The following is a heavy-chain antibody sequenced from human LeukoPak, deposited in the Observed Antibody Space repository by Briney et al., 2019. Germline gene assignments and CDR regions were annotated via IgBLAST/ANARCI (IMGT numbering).Heavy chain of an antibody. J-gene: IGHJ3*02. CDR2: ISSSSSYI. Sequence: GGGLVKPGGSLRLSCAASGFTFSSYSMNWVRQAPGKGLEWVSSISSSSSYIYYADSVKGRFTISRDNAKNSLYLQMNSLRAEDTAVYYCARGRDSSGYYRDAFDIWGQGTMVTVSS. CDR1: GFTFSSYS. CDR3: ARGRDSSGYYRDAFDI. D-gene: IGHD3-22*01. V-gene: IGHV3-21*01.